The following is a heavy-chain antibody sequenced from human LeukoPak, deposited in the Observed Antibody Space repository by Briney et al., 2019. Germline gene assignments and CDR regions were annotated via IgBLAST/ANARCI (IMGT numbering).Heavy chain of an antibody. V-gene: IGHV3-23*01. CDR3: VKELSNDNGGGGNVAFDL. CDR2: IGGGGAST. CDR1: GFIFSTNA. J-gene: IGHJ2*01. D-gene: IGHD4-23*01. Sequence: GGSLRLSCAASGFIFSTNAMTWVRQAPGKGLEWVSAIGGGGASTYYRDSVKGRFTVSRDNSKNTVYLQMNSLRAEDTAVYYCVKELSNDNGGGGNVAFDLWGRGALVIVSS.